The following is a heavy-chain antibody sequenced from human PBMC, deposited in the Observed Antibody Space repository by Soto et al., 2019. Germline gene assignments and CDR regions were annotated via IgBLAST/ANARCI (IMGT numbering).Heavy chain of an antibody. CDR1: GFTFSGYA. D-gene: IGHD3-10*01. J-gene: IGHJ5*02. V-gene: IGHV3-23*01. CDR3: AKGLLWFGESLGNWFDP. Sequence: VGSLRLSCAASGFTFSGYAMSWVRQAPGKGLEWVSAISGSGGSTYYADSVKGRFTISRDNSKNTRYLQMNSLRAEDTAVYYCAKGLLWFGESLGNWFDPWGQGTLVTVSS. CDR2: ISGSGGST.